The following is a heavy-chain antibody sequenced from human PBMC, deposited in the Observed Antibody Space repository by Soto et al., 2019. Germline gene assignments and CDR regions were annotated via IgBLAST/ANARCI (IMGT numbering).Heavy chain of an antibody. Sequence: KPSETLSLTCAVYGGSFSGYYWSWIRQPPGKGLEWIGEINHSGSTNYNPSLKSRVTISVDTSKNQFSLKLSSVTAADTAVYYRARGRANYYGSGSYYNDYWGQGTLVTVSS. CDR1: GGSFSGYY. J-gene: IGHJ4*02. CDR2: INHSGST. V-gene: IGHV4-34*01. CDR3: ARGRANYYGSGSYYNDY. D-gene: IGHD3-10*01.